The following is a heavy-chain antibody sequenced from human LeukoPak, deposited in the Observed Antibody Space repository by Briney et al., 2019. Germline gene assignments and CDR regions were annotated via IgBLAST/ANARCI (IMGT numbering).Heavy chain of an antibody. J-gene: IGHJ4*02. V-gene: IGHV3-49*03. D-gene: IGHD3-9*01. Sequence: GRSLRLSCTVSGFTFGDYAMSWFRQAPGKGLEWVGFIRSKAYGGTTEYAASVKGRFTISRDDSKSIAYLQMNSLKTEDTAVYYCTRDTLLRYFDWFVPFDYWGQGTLVTVSS. CDR2: IRSKAYGGTT. CDR3: TRDTLLRYFDWFVPFDY. CDR1: GFTFGDYA.